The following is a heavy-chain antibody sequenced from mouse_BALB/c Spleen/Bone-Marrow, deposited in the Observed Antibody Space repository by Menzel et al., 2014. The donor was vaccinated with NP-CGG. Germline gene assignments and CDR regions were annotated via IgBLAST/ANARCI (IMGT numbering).Heavy chain of an antibody. J-gene: IGHJ4*01. CDR2: ISSGSSTI. CDR3: VRSYDSYAMAF. V-gene: IGHV5-17*02. CDR1: GFTFSSFG. Sequence: EVHLVESGGGLAQPGGSRKLSCAASGFTFSSFGMHWVRQAPEKGLEWVAYISSGSSTIYYADTVKGRFTISRDNPKNTLFLQMTSLRPEDTAMYYCVRSYDSYAMAFWGQGTSVTVSS. D-gene: IGHD2-10*02.